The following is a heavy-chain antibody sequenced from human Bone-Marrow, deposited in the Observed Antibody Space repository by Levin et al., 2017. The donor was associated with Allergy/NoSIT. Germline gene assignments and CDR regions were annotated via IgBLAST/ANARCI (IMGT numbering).Heavy chain of an antibody. CDR2: IHPIDSHT. V-gene: IGHV5-51*01. CDR3: ARHSYGADSDAPYYFHGMDV. D-gene: IGHD4-23*01. J-gene: IGHJ6*02. CDR1: GYDFTKYW. Sequence: LGESLKISCQASGYDFTKYWIGWVRQMPGKGLEWMGIIHPIDSHTRYSPSFQGQVSISADKSISTAYLQWSSLKASETAIFYCARHSYGADSDAPYYFHGMDVWGQGTAVTVSS.